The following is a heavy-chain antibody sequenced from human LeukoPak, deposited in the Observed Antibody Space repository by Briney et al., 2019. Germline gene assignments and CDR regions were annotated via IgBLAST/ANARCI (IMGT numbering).Heavy chain of an antibody. J-gene: IGHJ3*02. V-gene: IGHV3-15*01. Sequence: GGSLRLSCAASGFTFSDYAMSWVRQAPGKGLEWVGRIKSKTDGGTTDYAAPVKGRFTISRDDSKNTLYLQMNSLKTEDTAVYYCTTPAPDYYDSSGYYYRDAFDIWGQGTMVTVSS. CDR2: IKSKTDGGTT. CDR3: TTPAPDYYDSSGYYYRDAFDI. D-gene: IGHD3-22*01. CDR1: GFTFSDYA.